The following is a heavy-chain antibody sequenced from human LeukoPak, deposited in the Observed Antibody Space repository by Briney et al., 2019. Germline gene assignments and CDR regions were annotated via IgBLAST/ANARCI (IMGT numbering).Heavy chain of an antibody. Sequence: SETLSLTCTVSGGSISSSSYYWGWIRQPPGKGLEWIGSIYYSGSTYYNPSLKSRVTISVDTSKNQFSLKLSSVTAADTAVYYCARERGSGGYDSDYFDYWGQGTLVTVSS. CDR2: IYYSGST. D-gene: IGHD5-12*01. CDR1: GGSISSSSYY. V-gene: IGHV4-39*07. CDR3: ARERGSGGYDSDYFDY. J-gene: IGHJ4*02.